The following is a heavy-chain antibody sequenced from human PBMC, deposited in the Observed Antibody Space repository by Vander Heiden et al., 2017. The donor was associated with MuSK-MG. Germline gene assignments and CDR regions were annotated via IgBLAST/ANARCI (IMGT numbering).Heavy chain of an antibody. Sequence: EVQLVESGGGLVQPGGSLKLSCAASGFTFSGSAIHWVRQASGKGLEWVGRIRSKANSYATAYAASVKGRFTISRDDSKNTAYLQMNSLKTEDTAVYYCTFFRPQGGYWGQGTLVTVSS. CDR1: GFTFSGSA. CDR2: IRSKANSYAT. V-gene: IGHV3-73*01. J-gene: IGHJ4*02. D-gene: IGHD2-15*01. CDR3: TFFRPQGGY.